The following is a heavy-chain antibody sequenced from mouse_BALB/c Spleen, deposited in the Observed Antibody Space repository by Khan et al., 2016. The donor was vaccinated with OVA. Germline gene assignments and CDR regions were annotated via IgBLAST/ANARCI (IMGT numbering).Heavy chain of an antibody. V-gene: IGHV2-6-1*01. CDR3: ARQSYYQYHIMDY. CDR1: GFSLTNYG. J-gene: IGHJ4*01. CDR2: IWSAGST. Sequence: VQLQQSGPGLVAPSQSLSITCTISGFSLTNYGVHWVRQPPGKGLEWLGVIWSAGSTPYNSALKSRLTISKDNSKSQVFLKMNSLQTDDTAMYFCARQSYYQYHIMDYWGQGTSVTVSS. D-gene: IGHD2-10*01.